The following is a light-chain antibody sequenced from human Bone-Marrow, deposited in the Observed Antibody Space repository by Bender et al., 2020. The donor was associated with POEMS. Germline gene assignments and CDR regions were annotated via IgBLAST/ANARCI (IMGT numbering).Light chain of an antibody. Sequence: QSVLTQPPSVSGAPGQRVTISCSGSRSNIGSNFVHWYQHLPGTAPKLLIYGYNNRPSGVPDRFSGSKSGTSASLAITGLQAEDEGDYYCQSYDNSLGGWVFGGGTKLTVL. J-gene: IGLJ3*02. CDR1: RSNIGSNF. CDR3: QSYDNSLGGWV. CDR2: GYN. V-gene: IGLV1-40*01.